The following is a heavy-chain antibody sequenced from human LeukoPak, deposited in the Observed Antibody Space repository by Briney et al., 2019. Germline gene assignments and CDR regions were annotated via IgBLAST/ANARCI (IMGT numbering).Heavy chain of an antibody. CDR2: IYYSGST. J-gene: IGHJ4*02. Sequence: ASETLSLTCTVSGGSVSSDSYYWSWIRQPPGKGLEWIGYIYYSGSTNYNPSLKSRVTISVDTSKNQFSLKLSSVTAADTAVYYCAGESSSGYLDYWGQGTLVTVSS. CDR3: AGESSSGYLDY. D-gene: IGHD3-22*01. CDR1: GGSVSSDSYY. V-gene: IGHV4-61*01.